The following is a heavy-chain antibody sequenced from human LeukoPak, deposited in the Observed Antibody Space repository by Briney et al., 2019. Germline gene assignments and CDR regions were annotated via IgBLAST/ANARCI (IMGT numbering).Heavy chain of an antibody. J-gene: IGHJ4*02. CDR1: GFTFSSYA. CDR2: ISGSGGST. V-gene: IGHV3-23*01. CDR3: AKGYYDFWSGYFGDY. Sequence: GSLRLSCAASGFTFSSYAMSWVRQAPGKGLEWVSGISGSGGSTYYADSVKGRFTISRDNSKNTLYLQMNSLRAEDTAVYYCAKGYYDFWSGYFGDYWGQGSLVTVSS. D-gene: IGHD3-3*01.